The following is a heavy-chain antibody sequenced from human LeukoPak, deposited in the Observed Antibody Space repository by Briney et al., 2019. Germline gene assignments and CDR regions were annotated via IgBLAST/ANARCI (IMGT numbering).Heavy chain of an antibody. CDR1: GFTFTTYW. CDR2: IKQDGTEK. Sequence: PGGSLRLSCAASGFTFTTYWMSWVRQAPGKGLEWVANIKQDGTEKYYVDSVKGRFTISRDNAKNSLYLQMNSLRAEDTAVYYCARERYYDYVWGSYRYNQRDDAFDIWGQGTMVTVSS. V-gene: IGHV3-7*01. J-gene: IGHJ3*02. CDR3: ARERYYDYVWGSYRYNQRDDAFDI. D-gene: IGHD3-16*02.